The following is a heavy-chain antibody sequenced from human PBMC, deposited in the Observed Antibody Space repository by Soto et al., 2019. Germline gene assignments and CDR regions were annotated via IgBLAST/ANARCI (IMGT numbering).Heavy chain of an antibody. V-gene: IGHV3-30-3*01. CDR2: MSFDGTTK. CDR3: AREGPEAFRRTWHFDY. Sequence: QVQLVEAGGGVVQPGRSLRLSCAASGFTCSNFAMHWCRQAPGKGLEWVAVMSFDGTTKFYADAVKGRFNVSRDNSQNTLYLQVNSLRDEDTAVYYCAREGPEAFRRTWHFDYWGQGTLVTVAS. J-gene: IGHJ4*02. CDR1: GFTCSNFA.